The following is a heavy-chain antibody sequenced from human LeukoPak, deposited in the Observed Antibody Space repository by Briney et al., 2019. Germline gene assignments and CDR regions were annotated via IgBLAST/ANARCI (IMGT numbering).Heavy chain of an antibody. D-gene: IGHD2-15*01. V-gene: IGHV4-34*01. Sequence: PSETLSLTCAVYGGSFSGYYWSWIRQPPGKGLELIGKINHRGSTNYNPSLKSRVTISVDTSKNQFSLKLSSVTAADTAVYYCASRAGKGYCSGGSCYFRYFDYWGQGTLVTVSS. J-gene: IGHJ4*02. CDR1: GGSFSGYY. CDR3: ASRAGKGYCSGGSCYFRYFDY. CDR2: INHRGST.